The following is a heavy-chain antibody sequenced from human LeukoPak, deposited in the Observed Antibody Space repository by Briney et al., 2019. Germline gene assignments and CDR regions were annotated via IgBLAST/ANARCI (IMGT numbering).Heavy chain of an antibody. J-gene: IGHJ5*02. D-gene: IGHD6-13*01. V-gene: IGHV1-2*02. Sequence: ASVKVSCKASGYTFTSYDINWVRQAPGQGLEWMGWINPNSGGTNYAQKFRGRVTMTRDTSISTAYMELSRLRSDDTAVYYCARGGMIAAAGTGPWGQGTLVTVSS. CDR3: ARGGMIAAAGTGP. CDR1: GYTFTSYD. CDR2: INPNSGGT.